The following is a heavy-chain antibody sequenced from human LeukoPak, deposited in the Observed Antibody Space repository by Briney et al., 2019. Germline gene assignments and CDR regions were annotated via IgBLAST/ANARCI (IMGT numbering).Heavy chain of an antibody. J-gene: IGHJ4*02. D-gene: IGHD3-9*01. V-gene: IGHV3-23*01. CDR2: ISGSGGST. CDR1: GFTFSSYA. CDR3: AFHYDISTGFDYFDY. Sequence: PGGSLRLSCAASGFTFSSYAMSWVRQAPGKGLEWVSAISGSGGSTYYADSVKGRFTISRDNSKNTLYLQMNSLRAEDTAVYYCAFHYDISTGFDYFDYWGQGTLVTVSP.